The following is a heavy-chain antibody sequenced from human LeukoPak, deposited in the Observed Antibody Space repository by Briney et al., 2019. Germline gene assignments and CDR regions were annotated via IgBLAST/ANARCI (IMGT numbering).Heavy chain of an antibody. CDR2: IWHDGSNK. D-gene: IGHD5-18*01. Sequence: GRSLRLSCVASGFTFSTNVMHWVRQAPGKGLEWGALIWHDGSNKYYADSVKDRFTISSDNSKNTLYLQMNSLRAEDTAVYYCARGRGYTYGHPFDYWGQGTLVTVSS. CDR1: GFTFSTNV. J-gene: IGHJ4*02. CDR3: ARGRGYTYGHPFDY. V-gene: IGHV3-33*01.